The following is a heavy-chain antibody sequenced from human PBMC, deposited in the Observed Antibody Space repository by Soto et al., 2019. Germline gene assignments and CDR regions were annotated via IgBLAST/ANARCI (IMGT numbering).Heavy chain of an antibody. Sequence: SRVRPAPGKGLEWVANIKGDGSERYTVHSVKGRFTISRDNAENSLYLQMNSLRAEDTAVYYCVKGGANFAYWGQGILVTVSS. V-gene: IGHV3-7*05. CDR3: VKGGANFAY. D-gene: IGHD1-26*01. J-gene: IGHJ4*02. CDR2: IKGDGSER.